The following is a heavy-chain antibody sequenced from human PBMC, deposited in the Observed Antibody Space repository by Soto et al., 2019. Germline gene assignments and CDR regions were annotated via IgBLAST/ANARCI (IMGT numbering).Heavy chain of an antibody. CDR1: GFTFGISW. CDR3: ARAWVEGLSRQPPTDY. D-gene: IGHD3-3*01. J-gene: IGHJ4*02. CDR2: MESYGIAS. V-gene: IGHV3-74*01. Sequence: PGGSPRLSCAASGFTFGISWIPCVRQAPWKGLLSVSRMESYGIASCQVDYGEGRFPISRDNAKNTLYLQMNSLRAEDTAVYYCARAWVEGLSRQPPTDYWGQGTLVPSPQ.